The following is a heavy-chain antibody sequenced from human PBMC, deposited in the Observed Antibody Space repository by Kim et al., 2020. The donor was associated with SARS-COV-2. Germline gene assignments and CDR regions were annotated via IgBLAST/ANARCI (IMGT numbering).Heavy chain of an antibody. J-gene: IGHJ5*02. V-gene: IGHV1-3*01. Sequence: FQGRVTITRDTSAGTAYMELSSLRSEDTAVYYCARAMPMVRGVIGNWFDPWGQGTLVTVSS. D-gene: IGHD3-10*01. CDR3: ARAMPMVRGVIGNWFDP.